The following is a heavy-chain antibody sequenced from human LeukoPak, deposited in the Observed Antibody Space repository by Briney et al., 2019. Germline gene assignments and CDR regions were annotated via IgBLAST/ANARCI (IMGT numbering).Heavy chain of an antibody. CDR3: ARRVSGIAVAGYFDY. V-gene: IGHV4-59*08. Sequence: SETLSLTCTVSGGSISSYYWSWIRQPPGKGLEWIGYIYYSGSTNYNPSLKSRVTISVDTSKNQFSLKLSSVTAAGTAVYYCARRVSGIAVAGYFDYWGQGTLVTVSS. J-gene: IGHJ4*02. D-gene: IGHD6-19*01. CDR1: GGSISSYY. CDR2: IYYSGST.